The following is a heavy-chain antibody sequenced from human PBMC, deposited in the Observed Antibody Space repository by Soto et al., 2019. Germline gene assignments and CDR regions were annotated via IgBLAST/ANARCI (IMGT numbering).Heavy chain of an antibody. CDR3: ARAMPAVAGGTYFDY. D-gene: IGHD6-19*01. Sequence: LSLTCTVSGGSISSYYWSWIRQPPGKGLEWIGFVFYSGSSNYNPSLKSRVTISLDTSKNQFSLKLGSVTAADTAVYYCARAMPAVAGGTYFDYWGQGALVTVSS. V-gene: IGHV4-59*12. CDR2: VFYSGSS. CDR1: GGSISSYY. J-gene: IGHJ4*02.